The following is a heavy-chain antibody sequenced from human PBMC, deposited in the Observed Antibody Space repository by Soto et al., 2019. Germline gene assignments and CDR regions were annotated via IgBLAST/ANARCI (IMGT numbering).Heavy chain of an antibody. Sequence: VQLQGSGPGLLQPSQTLSLTCTVSGASVNTVDYYWSYIRQPPGKGLEWLGYIFYSGDTYYNPSLKSRATISLNTSRNQFSLTLTSVTAADTALYYCVGTGTTDAFWGQGTLVTVSS. CDR2: IFYSGDT. CDR1: GASVNTVDYY. V-gene: IGHV4-30-4*01. J-gene: IGHJ1*01. D-gene: IGHD1-7*01. CDR3: VGTGTTDAF.